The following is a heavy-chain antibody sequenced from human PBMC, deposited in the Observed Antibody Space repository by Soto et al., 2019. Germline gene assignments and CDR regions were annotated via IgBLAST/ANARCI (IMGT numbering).Heavy chain of an antibody. CDR2: VSDSGGST. CDR1: GFTIRTYG. Sequence: GGSLRLSCEASGFTIRTYGMSWVRQAPGKGLEWVSAVSDSGGSTYYADSVKGRFTVSRDNSKNMLYLQMDSLRAEDTAVYYCAVCSGGSCYNPLAYWGQGTLVTVSS. CDR3: AVCSGGSCYNPLAY. D-gene: IGHD2-15*01. V-gene: IGHV3-23*01. J-gene: IGHJ4*02.